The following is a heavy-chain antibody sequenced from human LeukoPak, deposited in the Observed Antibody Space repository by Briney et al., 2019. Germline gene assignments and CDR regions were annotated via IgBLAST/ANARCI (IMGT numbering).Heavy chain of an antibody. CDR2: IGTAGDT. CDR3: ARVATSSTHSGSLDY. D-gene: IGHD6-19*01. J-gene: IGHJ4*02. Sequence: GGSLRLSCAASGFTFSSYDMHWVRQATGKGLEWVSAIGTAGDTYYPGSVKGRFTISRENAKNSLYLQMSSLRAGDTAVYYCARVATSSTHSGSLDYWGQGTLVTVSS. V-gene: IGHV3-13*01. CDR1: GFTFSSYD.